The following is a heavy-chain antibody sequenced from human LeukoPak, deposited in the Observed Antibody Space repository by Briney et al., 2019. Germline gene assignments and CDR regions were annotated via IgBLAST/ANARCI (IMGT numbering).Heavy chain of an antibody. Sequence: ASLKVSCKASGYTFANSEISWVRQAPGQGLEWMGWISVYNNNKNYAQKFQARVTMTTDTYTNTAYMEVRSLRSDDTAVYYCARVKIRGLPIFDNWGQGTLVTVSS. CDR1: GYTFANSE. D-gene: IGHD3-10*01. CDR2: ISVYNNNK. J-gene: IGHJ5*02. CDR3: ARVKIRGLPIFDN. V-gene: IGHV1-18*01.